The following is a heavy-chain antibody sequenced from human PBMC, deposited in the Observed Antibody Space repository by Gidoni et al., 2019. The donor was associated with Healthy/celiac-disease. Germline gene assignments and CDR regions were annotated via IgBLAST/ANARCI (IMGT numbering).Heavy chain of an antibody. J-gene: IGHJ5*02. D-gene: IGHD6-13*01. CDR3: AKENSSWYGLNWFDP. Sequence: EVQLLEAGGGLVQPGGSLRLSCAASGFLFSSYAMSWVRQAPGKGLEWVSAISGGGGSTYYADSVKGRFTISRDNAKNTLYLQMNSLRAEDTAVYYCAKENSSWYGLNWFDPWGQGTLVTVSS. CDR1: GFLFSSYA. CDR2: ISGGGGST. V-gene: IGHV3-23*01.